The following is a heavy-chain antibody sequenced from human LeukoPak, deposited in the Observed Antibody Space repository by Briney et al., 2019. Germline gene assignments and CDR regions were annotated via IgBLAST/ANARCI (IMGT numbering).Heavy chain of an antibody. V-gene: IGHV4-61*02. D-gene: IGHD5-24*01. Sequence: SETLSLTCTVSGGSITSGNYYWSWIRQPAKKGLEWLGRIHTSGSTNYNPSLESRVTISMDTSRSQFSLNLSSVTAADTAVYYCARDARDGYNYPYFDYWGQGTLVTVSS. CDR3: ARDARDGYNYPYFDY. CDR2: IHTSGST. J-gene: IGHJ4*02. CDR1: GGSITSGNYY.